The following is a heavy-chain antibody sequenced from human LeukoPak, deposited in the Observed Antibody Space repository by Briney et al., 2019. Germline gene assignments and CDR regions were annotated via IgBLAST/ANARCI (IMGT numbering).Heavy chain of an antibody. D-gene: IGHD4-17*01. Sequence: PGGSLRLSCAASGFTFSGYSMNWFRQAPGRGLEWVSYLSSTSTTIYYKDSVKGRFTISRDNAKNSLYLHMTSLRVEDTAVYYCVRNDGDDAFDIWGQGTMVTVSS. CDR1: GFTFSGYS. V-gene: IGHV3-48*01. CDR2: LSSTSTTI. J-gene: IGHJ3*02. CDR3: VRNDGDDAFDI.